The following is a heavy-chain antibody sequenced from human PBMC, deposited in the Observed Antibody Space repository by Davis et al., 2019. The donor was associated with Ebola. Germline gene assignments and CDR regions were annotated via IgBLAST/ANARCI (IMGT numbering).Heavy chain of an antibody. J-gene: IGHJ5*02. CDR1: GYTFTGYY. V-gene: IGHV1-2*02. CDR3: ARDPTYYYDSTGLTGWFDP. Sequence: ASVKVSCKASGYTFTGYYMHWVRQAPGQGLEWMGWINPNSGGTNYAQKFQGRVTMTRDTSISTAYMELSRLRSDDTVVYYCARDPTYYYDSTGLTGWFDPWGQGTLVTVSS. D-gene: IGHD3-22*01. CDR2: INPNSGGT.